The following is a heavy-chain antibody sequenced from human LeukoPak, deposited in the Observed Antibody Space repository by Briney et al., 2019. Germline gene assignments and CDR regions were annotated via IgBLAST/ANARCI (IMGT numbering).Heavy chain of an antibody. J-gene: IGHJ4*02. CDR1: GGSISSGGYY. CDR3: ARERVKVGATTGYYFDY. D-gene: IGHD1-26*01. Sequence: SETLSLTCTVSGGSISSGGYYWSWIRQHPGKGLEWIGYIYHSGSTYYNPSLKSRVTISVDRSKNQFSLKLSSVTAADTAVYYCARERVKVGATTGYYFDYWGQGTLVTVSS. V-gene: IGHV4-30-2*01. CDR2: IYHSGST.